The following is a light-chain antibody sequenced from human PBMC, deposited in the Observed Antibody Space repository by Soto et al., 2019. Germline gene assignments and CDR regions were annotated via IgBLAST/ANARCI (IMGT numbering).Light chain of an antibody. CDR1: SGHSNYA. CDR2: LNSDGSH. J-gene: IGLJ3*02. CDR3: QTWGTGFWV. V-gene: IGLV4-69*01. Sequence: QSVLTQSPSASASLGASVKLTCTLSSGHSNYAIAWHQQQPEKGPRYLMKLNSDGSHSKGDGIPVRFSGSSSGAERYLTISYRQSEDEAGYYCQTWGTGFWVFGGGTKLAVL.